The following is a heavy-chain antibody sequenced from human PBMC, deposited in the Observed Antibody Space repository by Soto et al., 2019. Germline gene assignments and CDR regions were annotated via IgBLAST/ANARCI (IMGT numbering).Heavy chain of an antibody. V-gene: IGHV4-34*01. J-gene: IGHJ4*01. CDR3: ARGDFGVVTAGGFVY. CDR1: GGSFSGYY. Sequence: SETLSLTCSVYGGSFSGYYWSWIRQPPGKGLEWIGVLNHSGSTNYNPSPESRVTISVDTSKNQFSLKLSSVTAADTAVYYCARGDFGVVTAGGFVYWGQGTRVTVSS. CDR2: LNHSGST. D-gene: IGHD3-3*01.